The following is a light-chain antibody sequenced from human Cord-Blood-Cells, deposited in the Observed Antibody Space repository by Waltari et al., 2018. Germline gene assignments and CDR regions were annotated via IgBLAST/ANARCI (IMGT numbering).Light chain of an antibody. CDR2: EGS. CDR3: CSYSGSSTYV. V-gene: IGLV2-23*01. J-gene: IGLJ1*01. Sequence: QSDMTQPASVSGSPGQSITISCTRTSSDVGTYNLVSWYQQQHGKAPKLMIYEGSKRPSGFVNLVAGSKSGNTASLTSSGLQAEDGADDCCCSYSGSSTYVVGTGTRVTVL. CDR1: SSDVGTYNL.